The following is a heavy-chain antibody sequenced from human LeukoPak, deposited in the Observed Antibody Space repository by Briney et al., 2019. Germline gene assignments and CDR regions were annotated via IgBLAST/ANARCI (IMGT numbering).Heavy chain of an antibody. CDR3: ARGPSGYHNN. CDR1: GFTFSSYE. CDR2: ISSSGSTI. V-gene: IGHV3-48*03. D-gene: IGHD5-12*01. J-gene: IGHJ4*02. Sequence: GGSLRLSCAASGFTFSSYEMNWVRQAPGKGLEWVSYISSSGSTIYYADSVKGRFIISRDNSKNTLYLQMNSLRAEDTAVYYCARGPSGYHNNGGQGTLVAVSS.